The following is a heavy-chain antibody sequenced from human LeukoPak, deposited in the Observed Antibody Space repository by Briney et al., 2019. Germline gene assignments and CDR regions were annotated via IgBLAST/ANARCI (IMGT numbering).Heavy chain of an antibody. D-gene: IGHD4-17*01. Sequence: SETLSLTCTVSDFSISNGYYWGWIRQSPGKGLEWIGSIYHTGSTSYNPSLKSRVTISVDTSKNQFSLKLSSVTAADTAVYYCARGDYGDYAFLYWGQGTLVTVSS. V-gene: IGHV4-38-2*02. CDR2: IYHTGST. J-gene: IGHJ4*02. CDR3: ARGDYGDYAFLY. CDR1: DFSISNGYY.